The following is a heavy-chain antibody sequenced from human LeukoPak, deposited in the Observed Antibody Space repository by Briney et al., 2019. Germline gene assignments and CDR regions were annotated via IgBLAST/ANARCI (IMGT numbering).Heavy chain of an antibody. Sequence: SETLSLTCAVYGGSFSGYYWSWIRQPPGKGLEWIGEINHSGSTNYNPSLKSRVTISVDTSKNQFSLKLSSVTAADTAVYYCASREAEYCSSTSCPTYYYYGMDVWAKGPRSPSP. D-gene: IGHD2-2*01. CDR2: INHSGST. V-gene: IGHV4-34*01. CDR1: GGSFSGYY. CDR3: ASREAEYCSSTSCPTYYYYGMDV. J-gene: IGHJ6*02.